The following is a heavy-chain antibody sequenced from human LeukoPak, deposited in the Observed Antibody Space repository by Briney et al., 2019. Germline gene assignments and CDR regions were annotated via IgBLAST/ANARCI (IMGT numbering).Heavy chain of an antibody. Sequence: GGSLRLSCAASGFTFSDYYMGWLRQAPGKGLEGVSYIRSSSSYTTYAAAVKRRFTISRDNATNSLYLQMNSLIAEDTAVYYCARFTSRVWCGELYFDYWGQGTLVTVSS. CDR3: ARFTSRVWCGELYFDY. D-gene: IGHD3-10*01. CDR1: GFTFSDYY. V-gene: IGHV3-11*06. J-gene: IGHJ4*02. CDR2: IRSSSSYT.